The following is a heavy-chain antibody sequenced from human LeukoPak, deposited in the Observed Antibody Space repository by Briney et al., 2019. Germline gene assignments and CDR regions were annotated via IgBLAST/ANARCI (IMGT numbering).Heavy chain of an antibody. J-gene: IGHJ4*02. V-gene: IGHV4-34*01. CDR3: AKHYMGSSYNHGLDC. CDR1: GGSFSGYY. D-gene: IGHD3-10*01. Sequence: WETLSLTCAVYGGSFSGYYWSWIRQPPGKGLEWIGEINHSGSTNYNPSLKSRVTISVDTSKNQFSLKLSSVTAADTAIYYCAKHYMGSSYNHGLDCWGQGTLVTVSS. CDR2: INHSGST.